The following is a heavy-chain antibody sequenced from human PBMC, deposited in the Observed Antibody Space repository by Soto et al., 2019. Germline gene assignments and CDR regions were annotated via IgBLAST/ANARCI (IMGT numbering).Heavy chain of an antibody. Sequence: QVQLVQSGAEVKKPGASVKVSCKASGYTFTSYAMHWVRQAPGQRLEWMGWINAGNGNTKYSQKLQGRVTITRDTSASTAYMELSSLRSADTAVYSCARRRYCSSTSCPPCAFDIWGQGTMVTVSS. J-gene: IGHJ3*02. V-gene: IGHV1-3*01. CDR3: ARRRYCSSTSCPPCAFDI. D-gene: IGHD2-2*01. CDR1: GYTFTSYA. CDR2: INAGNGNT.